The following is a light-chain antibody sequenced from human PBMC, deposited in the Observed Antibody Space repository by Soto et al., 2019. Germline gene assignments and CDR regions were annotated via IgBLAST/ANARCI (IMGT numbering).Light chain of an antibody. Sequence: EIVMTQSPDSLALSLGEGATIKCKSSESVLSTSNDRNYLAWYQQKPRQPPKLLIYWASTRQVGVPDRFSGGGSGTDFTLTISSLQAEDVAVYYCQQYYRNQLSFGGGTKVDIK. J-gene: IGKJ4*01. CDR1: ESVLSTSNDRNY. CDR2: WAS. CDR3: QQYYRNQLS. V-gene: IGKV4-1*01.